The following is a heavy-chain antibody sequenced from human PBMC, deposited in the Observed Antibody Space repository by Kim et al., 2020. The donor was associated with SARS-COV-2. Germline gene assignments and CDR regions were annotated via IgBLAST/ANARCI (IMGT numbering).Heavy chain of an antibody. CDR2: INGDGSVT. V-gene: IGHV3-74*01. CDR1: GFTFSSYW. Sequence: GGSLRLSCAASGFTFSSYWMHWVRQAPGKGLVWVSRINGDGSVTTYADSVRGRFTISRDNAKDTLFLQMDSLRAEDTAVYYCARTAYGGNSGSWYFDLWGRGTLSLSPQ. J-gene: IGHJ2*01. CDR3: ARTAYGGNSGSWYFDL. D-gene: IGHD4-17*01.